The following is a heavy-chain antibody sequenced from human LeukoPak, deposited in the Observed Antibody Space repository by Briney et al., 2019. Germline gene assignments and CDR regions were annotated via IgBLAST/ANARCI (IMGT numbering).Heavy chain of an antibody. CDR1: GFTFSSYW. Sequence: PGGSLRLSCAVSGFTFSSYWMNWVRQAPGKGLEWVANIKEDGSEKNYVDSVKGRFTISRDNAKNSLYLQINSLRAEDTAVYYCARVRYMDVWGKGTTVTVSS. V-gene: IGHV3-7*01. J-gene: IGHJ6*03. CDR3: ARVRYMDV. CDR2: IKEDGSEK.